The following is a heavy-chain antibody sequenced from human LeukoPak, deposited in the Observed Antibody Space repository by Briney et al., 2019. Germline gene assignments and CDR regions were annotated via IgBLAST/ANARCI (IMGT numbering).Heavy chain of an antibody. Sequence: GASVKVSCKASGYTFTSYGISWVRQAPGQGLEWMGWISAYNGNTNYAQKLQGRVTMTTDTSTSTAYMELRSLRSDDTAVYYCARDPSGDDFWSGYSYYYYYGMDVWGQGTTVTVSS. D-gene: IGHD3-3*01. J-gene: IGHJ6*02. V-gene: IGHV1-18*01. CDR1: GYTFTSYG. CDR3: ARDPSGDDFWSGYSYYYYYGMDV. CDR2: ISAYNGNT.